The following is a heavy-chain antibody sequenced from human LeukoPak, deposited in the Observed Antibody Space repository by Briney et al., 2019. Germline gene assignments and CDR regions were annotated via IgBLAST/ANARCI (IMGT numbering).Heavy chain of an antibody. Sequence: SETLSLTCAVYGGSFSGYYWSWIRQPPGKGLEWIGEINHSGSTNYNPSLKSRVTISVDTSKNQFSLRLSSVTAADTAVYYCARMSADAFDIWGQGTMVTVSS. CDR1: GGSFSGYY. CDR2: INHSGST. J-gene: IGHJ3*02. CDR3: ARMSADAFDI. V-gene: IGHV4-34*01.